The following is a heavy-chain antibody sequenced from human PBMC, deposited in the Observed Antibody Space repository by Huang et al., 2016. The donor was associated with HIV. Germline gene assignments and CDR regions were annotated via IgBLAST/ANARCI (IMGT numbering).Heavy chain of an antibody. J-gene: IGHJ3*02. CDR1: GLTFSSYW. Sequence: EVQLVESGGGLVQPGGSLRLSCEASGLTFSSYWMSWVRQAPGKGLEWVANIKQDGSEKYYVYSVKGRFTISRDNAKNSLSLQMNSLRDEDTAVYYCASNGYSNNWGDPFDIWGQGTMVTVSS. V-gene: IGHV3-7*01. CDR3: ASNGYSNNWGDPFDI. CDR2: IKQDGSEK. D-gene: IGHD6-13*01.